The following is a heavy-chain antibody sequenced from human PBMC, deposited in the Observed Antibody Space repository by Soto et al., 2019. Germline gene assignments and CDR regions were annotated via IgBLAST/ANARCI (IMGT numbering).Heavy chain of an antibody. V-gene: IGHV3-23*01. CDR3: AKGQNSGTYRFYFDY. D-gene: IGHD1-26*01. CDR1: GITLSSYA. J-gene: IGHJ4*02. CDR2: ISASGGST. Sequence: GGSLRLSCAASGITLSSYAMSWVRQAPGKGPEWVSGISASGGSTSYADSAKGRFTISRDNSKNTLYLQMNSLRADDTAVYHCAKGQNSGTYRFYFDYWGQGALVTVSS.